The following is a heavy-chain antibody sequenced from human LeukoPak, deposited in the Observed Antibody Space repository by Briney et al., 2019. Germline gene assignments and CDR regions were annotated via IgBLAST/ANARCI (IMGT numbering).Heavy chain of an antibody. J-gene: IGHJ4*02. Sequence: SETLSLTCTVSGGFISSYYWSWIRQPPGKGLEWIGYISYSGSTNYNPSLKSRVSISVDTSKNQFSLKLSSVTAADTAVYFCARALTGTTGYFDCWGQGTLVTVSS. V-gene: IGHV4-59*01. CDR1: GGFISSYY. CDR2: ISYSGST. D-gene: IGHD1-20*01. CDR3: ARALTGTTGYFDC.